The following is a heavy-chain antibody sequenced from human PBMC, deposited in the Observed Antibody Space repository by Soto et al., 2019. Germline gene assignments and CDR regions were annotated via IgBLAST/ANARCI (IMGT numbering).Heavy chain of an antibody. Sequence: QVQLVESGGGVVQPGRSLRLSCAASGFTFSSYGMHWVRQAPGKGLEWVAVISYDGNNRYYADSVKGRFTISRDNSKNTLYLQMNSLRAEDTAVYYCARGADFGWLLYVDYWGQGTLVTVSS. J-gene: IGHJ4*02. D-gene: IGHD3-9*01. V-gene: IGHV3-30*03. CDR1: GFTFSSYG. CDR3: ARGADFGWLLYVDY. CDR2: ISYDGNNR.